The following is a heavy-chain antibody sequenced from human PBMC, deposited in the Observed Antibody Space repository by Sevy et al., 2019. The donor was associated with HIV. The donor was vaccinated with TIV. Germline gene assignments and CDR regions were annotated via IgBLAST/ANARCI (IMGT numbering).Heavy chain of an antibody. CDR3: ARGRCGGDSCYSQGVDYFDY. CDR2: MNPNSGGS. D-gene: IGHD2-15*01. Sequence: ASVKVSCMASGYTFTSYEINWVRQATGQGLEWMGWMNPNSGGSAYAQKFQGRVTMTRDTSINTAYMELTILGSDDTALYYCARGRCGGDSCYSQGVDYFDYWGQGTLVTVSS. V-gene: IGHV1-8*01. J-gene: IGHJ4*02. CDR1: GYTFTSYE.